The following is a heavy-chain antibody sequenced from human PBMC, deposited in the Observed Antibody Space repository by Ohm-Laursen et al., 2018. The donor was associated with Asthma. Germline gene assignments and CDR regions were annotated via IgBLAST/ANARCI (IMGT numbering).Heavy chain of an antibody. D-gene: IGHD2-15*01. Sequence: SLRLSCAATGFTFRTYAMTWVRQAPGKGLAWVSTITGSGGSTYYADSVKGRFTISRDNSKNTLYLQMNNLRAEDTAVYYCARRSPGYYGDYYYYGLDVWGHGTTVTVSS. CDR3: ARRSPGYYGDYYYYGLDV. V-gene: IGHV3-23*01. CDR2: ITGSGGST. J-gene: IGHJ6*02. CDR1: GFTFRTYA.